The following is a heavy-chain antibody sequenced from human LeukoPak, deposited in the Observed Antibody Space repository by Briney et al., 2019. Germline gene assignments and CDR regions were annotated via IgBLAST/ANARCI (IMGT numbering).Heavy chain of an antibody. V-gene: IGHV4-34*01. CDR2: INHSGST. CDR1: GGSFSGYY. Sequence: SETLSLTCVVYGGSFSGYYWSWIRQPPGKGLEWIGEINHSGSTNYNPSLKSRVTISVDTSKNQFSLKLSSVTAADTAVYYCASEDNYFDYWGQGTLVTVSS. J-gene: IGHJ4*02. CDR3: ASEDNYFDY.